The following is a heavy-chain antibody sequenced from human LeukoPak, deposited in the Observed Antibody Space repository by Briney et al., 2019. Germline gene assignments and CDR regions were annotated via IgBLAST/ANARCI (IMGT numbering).Heavy chain of an antibody. CDR2: INHSGST. CDR3: ARTSLNIAAAGTDYFDY. V-gene: IGHV4-34*01. J-gene: IGHJ4*02. D-gene: IGHD6-13*01. Sequence: SETLSLTCAVYGGSFSGYYWSWIRQPPGKGLEWIGEINHSGSTNYNPSLKSRVTISVDTSKNQFPLKLSSVTAADTAVYYCARTSLNIAAAGTDYFDYWGQGTLVTVSS. CDR1: GGSFSGYY.